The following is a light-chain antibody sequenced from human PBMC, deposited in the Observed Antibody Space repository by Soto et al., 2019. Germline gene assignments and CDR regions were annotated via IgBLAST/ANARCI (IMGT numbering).Light chain of an antibody. CDR3: QQRSIWPLT. V-gene: IGKV3D-11*01. J-gene: IGKJ4*01. CDR2: DAS. Sequence: IVLTQSPATLSLSPGERATLTFWASQGIGDTLAWYQHKPGQPPRLLIYDASNRATGIPDRFSGSGSGTDFTLTISNLYPEDSAVYYCQQRSIWPLTFGGGTKVDIK. CDR1: QGIGDT.